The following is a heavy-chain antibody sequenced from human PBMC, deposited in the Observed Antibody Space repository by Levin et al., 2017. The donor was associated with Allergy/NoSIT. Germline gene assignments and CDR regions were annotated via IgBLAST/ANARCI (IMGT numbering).Heavy chain of an antibody. CDR3: ARGVKGELVLVDAFDI. J-gene: IGHJ3*02. CDR2: INPSGGST. Sequence: GESLKISCKASGYTFTSYYMHWVRQAPGQGLEWMGIINPSGGSTSYAQKFQGRVTMTRDTSTSTVYMELSSLRSEDTAVYYCARGVKGELVLVDAFDIWGQGTMVTVSS. CDR1: GYTFTSYY. D-gene: IGHD6-13*01. V-gene: IGHV1-46*01.